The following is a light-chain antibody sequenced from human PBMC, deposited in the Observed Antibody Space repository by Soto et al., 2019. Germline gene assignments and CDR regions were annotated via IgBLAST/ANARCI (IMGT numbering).Light chain of an antibody. J-gene: IGKJ1*01. V-gene: IGKV3-20*01. CDR2: GAS. CDR1: QSIRSNY. Sequence: EIVLTQSPGTLSLSPGERATLSCRASQSIRSNYVAWYQQKPGQGPRLLIYGASSRATGIPDRFSGSGSGTDFTLIISRLEPEDFAMYYCRQYGSSPRTFGQGTKV. CDR3: RQYGSSPRT.